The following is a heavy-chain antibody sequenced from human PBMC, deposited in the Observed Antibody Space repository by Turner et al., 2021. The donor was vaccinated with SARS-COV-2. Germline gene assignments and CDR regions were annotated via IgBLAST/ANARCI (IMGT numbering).Heavy chain of an antibody. Sequence: GLEWVSTISGGGGSTYYADSVKGGFTIPRDNSKDTVFLQMNSLRAEDTAVYYCAKDQRGYSGYDDPYYYYGMDVWGQGTTVTVSS. V-gene: IGHV3-23*01. CDR2: ISGGGGST. D-gene: IGHD5-12*01. CDR3: AKDQRGYSGYDDPYYYYGMDV. J-gene: IGHJ6*02.